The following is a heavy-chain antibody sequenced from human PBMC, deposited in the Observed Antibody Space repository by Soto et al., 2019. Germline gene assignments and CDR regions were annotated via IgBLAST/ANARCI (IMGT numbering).Heavy chain of an antibody. CDR2: ISGDGVTT. CDR3: AREYYGLLTGYYTDY. Sequence: EVQLVESGGDLVQRGGSLRLSCAASGFPFSSYWMHWVRHPPGKGLEWVARISGDGVTTYYADSVTGRFTVSRDNAKNTLSLQISGLRAEDTAVYYCAREYYGLLTGYYTDYWGQGTLVSVSS. CDR1: GFPFSSYW. D-gene: IGHD3-9*01. V-gene: IGHV3-74*01. J-gene: IGHJ4*02.